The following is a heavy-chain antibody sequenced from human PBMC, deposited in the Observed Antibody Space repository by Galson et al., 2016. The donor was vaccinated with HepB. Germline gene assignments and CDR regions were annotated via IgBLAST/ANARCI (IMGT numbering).Heavy chain of an antibody. CDR3: ARDDFGDSIDY. V-gene: IGHV1-18*01. Sequence: SVKVSCKASGYPYISYGINWVRQAPGQGLEWMGWMSASNGNTDYAQKFHGRVTMTTDTSTNTAYMELRSLRSDDTAMYYCARDDFGDSIDYWGQGTLVTVSS. D-gene: IGHD4-17*01. CDR2: MSASNGNT. CDR1: GYPYISYG. J-gene: IGHJ4*02.